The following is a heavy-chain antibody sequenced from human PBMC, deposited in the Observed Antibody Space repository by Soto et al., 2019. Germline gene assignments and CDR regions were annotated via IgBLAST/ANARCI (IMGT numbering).Heavy chain of an antibody. D-gene: IGHD2-8*02. J-gene: IGHJ4*02. V-gene: IGHV4-34*01. Sequence: QVQLQQWGAGLLKPSETLSLTCAVYGGSFSGYSWTWIRQPPGTGLEWIGEINHSGSTNYNPSLKSRVTISVDTSKTQFSLKLTSVTPADTAVYYCARDKITGLFDYWGQGTLVTVSS. CDR1: GGSFSGYS. CDR3: ARDKITGLFDY. CDR2: INHSGST.